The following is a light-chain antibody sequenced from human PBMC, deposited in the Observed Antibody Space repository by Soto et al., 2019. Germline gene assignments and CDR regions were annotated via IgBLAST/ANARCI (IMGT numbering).Light chain of an antibody. Sequence: QAVVAQPPSVSGAPGQRIIISCTGSSSNIGAGFDVHWYQHLPGTAPKLLVYDNDNRPSGLPARFSDSRSGTSASLAITSLQADDEADYYCQSYDNSLSGVVFGGGTQLTVL. J-gene: IGLJ2*01. CDR3: QSYDNSLSGVV. CDR2: DND. CDR1: SSNIGAGFD. V-gene: IGLV1-40*01.